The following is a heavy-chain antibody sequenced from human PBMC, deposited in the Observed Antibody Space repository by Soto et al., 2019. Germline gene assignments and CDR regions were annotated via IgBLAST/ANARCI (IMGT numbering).Heavy chain of an antibody. CDR3: ARARKEWIQLWSRYYYYGMDV. CDR1: GGSISSGGYY. CDR2: IYYSGST. Sequence: QVQLQESGPGLVKPSQTLFLTCTVSGGSISSGGYYWSWIRQHPGKGLEWIGYIYYSGSTYYNPSLKSRVTISVDTSKNQFSLKLSSVTAADTAVYYCARARKEWIQLWSRYYYYGMDVWGQGTTVTVSS. J-gene: IGHJ6*02. D-gene: IGHD5-18*01. V-gene: IGHV4-31*03.